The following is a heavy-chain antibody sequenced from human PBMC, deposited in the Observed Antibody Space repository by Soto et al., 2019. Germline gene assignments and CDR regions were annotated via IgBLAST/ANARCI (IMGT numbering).Heavy chain of an antibody. CDR3: ARDHRPSTRPGGYYYYMDV. V-gene: IGHV4-31*03. D-gene: IGHD2-2*01. Sequence: PSETLSLTCTVSGGSISSGSYYWSWIRQHPGKVLEWIGYIYYSGSTYYNPSLKSRVTISVDTSKNQFSLKLSSVTAADTAVYYCARDHRPSTRPGGYYYYMDVWGKGTTVTVSS. CDR2: IYYSGST. CDR1: GGSISSGSYY. J-gene: IGHJ6*03.